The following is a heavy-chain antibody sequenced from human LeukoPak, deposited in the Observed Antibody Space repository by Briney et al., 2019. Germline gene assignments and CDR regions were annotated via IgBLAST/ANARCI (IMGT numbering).Heavy chain of an antibody. CDR3: ARDSGSSSPWFDP. CDR1: GGSISSHY. D-gene: IGHD6-6*01. J-gene: IGHJ5*02. V-gene: IGHV4-59*11. CDR2: IYYSGST. Sequence: SETLSLTCTVSGGSISSHYWSWIRQPPGKGLEWIGYIYYSGSTNYNPYLKSRVTISVDTSKNQFSLKLSSVTAADTAVYYCARDSGSSSPWFDPWGQGTLVTVSS.